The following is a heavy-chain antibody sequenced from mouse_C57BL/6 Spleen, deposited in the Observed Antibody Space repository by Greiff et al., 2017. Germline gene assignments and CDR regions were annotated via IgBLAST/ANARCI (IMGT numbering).Heavy chain of an antibody. J-gene: IGHJ2*01. V-gene: IGHV1-80*01. Sequence: QVHVKQSGAELVKPGASVKISCKASGYAFSSYWMNWVKQRPGKGLEWIGQIYPGDGDTNYNGKFKGKATLTADKSSSTAYMQLSSLTSEDSAVYFWARRGFTTVVAPYFDYGGQGTTLTVSS. CDR2: IYPGDGDT. D-gene: IGHD1-1*01. CDR3: ARRGFTTVVAPYFDY. CDR1: GYAFSSYW.